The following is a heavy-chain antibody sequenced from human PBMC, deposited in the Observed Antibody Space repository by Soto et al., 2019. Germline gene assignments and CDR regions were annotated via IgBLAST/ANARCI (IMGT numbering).Heavy chain of an antibody. V-gene: IGHV1-69*13. CDR2: IIPIFGTA. CDR3: ARDLAVGLVDY. Sequence: SVKVSCKASGGTFSSYAISWVRQAPGQGLEWMGGIIPIFGTANYAQKFQGRVTIAADESTSTAYMELRSLRSDDTAVYYCARDLAVGLVDYWGQGSLVTVS. J-gene: IGHJ4*02. CDR1: GGTFSSYA. D-gene: IGHD6-19*01.